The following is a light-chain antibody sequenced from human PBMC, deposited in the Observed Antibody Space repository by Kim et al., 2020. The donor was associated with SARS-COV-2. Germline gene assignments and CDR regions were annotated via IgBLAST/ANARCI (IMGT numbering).Light chain of an antibody. CDR3: CSFTSAVNWM. J-gene: IGLJ3*02. CDR1: LSDIGTYSL. CDR2: DIS. Sequence: GHSITISCSGPLSDIGTYSLISWYQQHPGKAPRLIIFDISKRPSGVSGRFYGSKSGNTASLTISGLQPGDEADYFCCSFTSAVNWMFGGGTKLTVL. V-gene: IGLV2-23*02.